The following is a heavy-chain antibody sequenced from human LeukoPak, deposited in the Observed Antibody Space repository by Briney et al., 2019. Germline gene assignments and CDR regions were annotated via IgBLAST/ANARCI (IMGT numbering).Heavy chain of an antibody. J-gene: IGHJ3*02. CDR1: GYTFTSDA. D-gene: IGHD2-2*01. Sequence: GSVTVSCKASGYTFTSDAMNWVRQAPGQGLEWVGWINTNTGNPTYAQGFTGRFVFSLERAGRTAYMQMSRQRAKDTAVYYCSRDFSRDAFYIWGQGTMVTVSS. CDR3: SRDFSRDAFYI. V-gene: IGHV7-4-1*02. CDR2: INTNTGNP.